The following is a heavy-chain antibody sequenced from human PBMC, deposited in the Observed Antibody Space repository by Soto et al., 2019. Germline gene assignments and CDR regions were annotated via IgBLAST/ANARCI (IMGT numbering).Heavy chain of an antibody. Sequence: PSETLSLTSTVYGGSISSNYRSWIRQPPGKGVGWIGYAYYSGSTIYITGVKCRGTVSVDTSKKRFSLKLSSVTAADTAVYYCERVIAVRWFDSWGQGTLVTVSS. CDR1: GGSISSNY. J-gene: IGHJ5*01. D-gene: IGHD6-19*01. V-gene: IGHV4-59*01. CDR2: AYYSGST. CDR3: ERVIAVRWFDS.